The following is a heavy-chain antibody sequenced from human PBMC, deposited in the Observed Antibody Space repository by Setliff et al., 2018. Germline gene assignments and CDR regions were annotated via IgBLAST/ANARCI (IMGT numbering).Heavy chain of an antibody. CDR3: ARDSRIRFTKEEGGAYYYGMDV. D-gene: IGHD2-8*01. J-gene: IGHJ6*02. CDR2: ISGSSGDA. V-gene: IGHV1-18*01. Sequence: ASVKVSCKASTYTFINYGMSWVRQIPGHGLEWMGWISGSSGDASYAQKFQGRVIITLDTLTTTAYMELRSLRSDDTAVYYCARDSRIRFTKEEGGAYYYGMDVWAKGPRSPSP. CDR1: TYTFINYG.